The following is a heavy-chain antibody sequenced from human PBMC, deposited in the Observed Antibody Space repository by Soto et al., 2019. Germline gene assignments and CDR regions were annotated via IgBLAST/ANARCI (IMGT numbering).Heavy chain of an antibody. D-gene: IGHD1-26*01. CDR1: GFTFSSYG. V-gene: IGHV3-30*18. Sequence: GGSLRLSCTASGFTFSSYGMHWVRQAPGKGLEWVAVISYDGSNKYYADSVKGRFTISRDNSRNTLYLQMNSLRAEDTAVYYCANDWQGATPYDYYYYGMDVWGQGTTVTVSS. CDR3: ANDWQGATPYDYYYYGMDV. J-gene: IGHJ6*02. CDR2: ISYDGSNK.